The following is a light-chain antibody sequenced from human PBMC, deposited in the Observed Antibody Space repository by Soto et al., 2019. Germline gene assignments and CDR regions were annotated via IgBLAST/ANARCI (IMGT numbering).Light chain of an antibody. J-gene: IGKJ1*01. CDR2: DAS. Sequence: GDRVTITCRASQSISSWLAWYQQKPGKAPKLMIYDASSLATGVPSRFSGSGSGTDFTLTITSLQPEDFATYYCQQYNSSPWTFGQGTKVDIK. CDR3: QQYNSSPWT. CDR1: QSISSW. V-gene: IGKV1-5*01.